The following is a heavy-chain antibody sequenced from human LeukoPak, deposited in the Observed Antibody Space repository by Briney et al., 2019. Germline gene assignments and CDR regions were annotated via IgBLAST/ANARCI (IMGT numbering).Heavy chain of an antibody. CDR3: AKVGATDQMAPREGAFDI. V-gene: IGHV3-23*01. J-gene: IGHJ3*02. D-gene: IGHD5-24*01. CDR2: ISGSGGST. Sequence: GGSLRLSCAASGFTFSSYAMSWVRRAPGKGLEWVSAISGSGGSTYYADSVKGRFTISRDNSKNTLYLQMNSLRAEDTAVYYCAKVGATDQMAPREGAFDIWGQGTMVTVSS. CDR1: GFTFSSYA.